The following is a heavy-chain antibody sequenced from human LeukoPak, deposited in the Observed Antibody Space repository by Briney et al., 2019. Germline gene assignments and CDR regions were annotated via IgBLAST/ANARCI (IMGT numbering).Heavy chain of an antibody. CDR3: ARVNNCDFWSSYNLLFDY. J-gene: IGHJ4*02. CDR1: GGSISSGDYY. D-gene: IGHD3-3*01. V-gene: IGHV4-30-4*08. Sequence: SETLSVSCTVSGGSISSGDYYWSWIRQPPGKGLEWIGYIYYSGSTYYNPSLKSRVTISVDTSKNQFSLKLSPVTAAGTAVYYCARVNNCDFWSSYNLLFDYWGQGTLVTVSS. CDR2: IYYSGST.